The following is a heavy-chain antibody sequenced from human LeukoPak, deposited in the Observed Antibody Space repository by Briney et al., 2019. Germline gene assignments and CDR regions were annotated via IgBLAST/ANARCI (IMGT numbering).Heavy chain of an antibody. J-gene: IGHJ4*02. Sequence: SETLSLTCAVYGGSFSGYYWSWIRQPPGKGLEWIGEINHSGSTNYNPSLKSRVTISVDTSKNQFSLKLSSVTAADTAVYYCARVPNYYGSGSSSDYWGQGTLVTVSS. V-gene: IGHV4-34*01. CDR3: ARVPNYYGSGSSSDY. CDR1: GGSFSGYY. CDR2: INHSGST. D-gene: IGHD3-10*01.